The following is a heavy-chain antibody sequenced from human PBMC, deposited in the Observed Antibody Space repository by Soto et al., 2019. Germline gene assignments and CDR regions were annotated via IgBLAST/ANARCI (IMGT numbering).Heavy chain of an antibody. Sequence: QVQLVQSGAEVKKPGASVKVSCKASGYTFTSYYMHWVRQAPGQGLEWMGIINPSGGSTTYAQKFQGRVAXXRXTXXTTVYMELSSLRSEDTAVYYCTKGRVGARDYYFDYWGQGTLVTVSS. J-gene: IGHJ4*02. CDR3: TKGRVGARDYYFDY. V-gene: IGHV1-46*01. CDR1: GYTFTSYY. CDR2: INPSGGST. D-gene: IGHD1-26*01.